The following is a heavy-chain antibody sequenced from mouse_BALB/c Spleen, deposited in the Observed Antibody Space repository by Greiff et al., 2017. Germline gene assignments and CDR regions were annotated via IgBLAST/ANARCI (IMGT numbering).Heavy chain of an antibody. Sequence: EVKLMESGGGLVKPGGSLKLSCAASGFTFSSYAMSWVRQSPEKRLEWVAEISSGGSYTYYPDTVTGRFTISRDNAKNTLYLEMSSLRSEDTAMYYCARGDYYGLYYFDYWGQGTTLTVSS. CDR2: ISSGGSYT. J-gene: IGHJ2*01. V-gene: IGHV5-9-4*01. CDR1: GFTFSSYA. D-gene: IGHD1-2*01. CDR3: ARGDYYGLYYFDY.